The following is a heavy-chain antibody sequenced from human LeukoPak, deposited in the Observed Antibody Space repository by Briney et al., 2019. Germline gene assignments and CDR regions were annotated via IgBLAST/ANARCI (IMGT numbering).Heavy chain of an antibody. J-gene: IGHJ5*01. V-gene: IGHV4-59*01. CDR1: GGSLSGYY. D-gene: IGHD4-23*01. CDR3: ARRRWGEYGSWLDS. CDR2: IHYTGTT. Sequence: SETLSLTCTVSGGSLSGYYWSWIRQSPGKSPEWIGYIHYTGTTNFNPSLKSRVTMSIDTSKNQFSLRLSSVTAADTAMYYCARRRWGEYGSWLDSWGQGILVIVSS.